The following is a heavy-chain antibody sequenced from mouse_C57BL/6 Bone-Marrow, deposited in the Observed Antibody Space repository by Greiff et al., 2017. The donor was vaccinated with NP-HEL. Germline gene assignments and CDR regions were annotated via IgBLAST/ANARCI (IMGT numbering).Heavy chain of an antibody. CDR2: ISSGSSTI. Sequence: DVMLVESGGGLVKPGGSLKLSCAASGFTFSDYGMHWVRQAPEKGLEWVAYISSGSSTIYYADTVKGRFTISRDNAKNTLFLQRTSLRSEDTAMYYCAKDYGSSPFAYWGQGTLVTVSA. CDR3: AKDYGSSPFAY. D-gene: IGHD1-1*01. V-gene: IGHV5-17*01. J-gene: IGHJ3*01. CDR1: GFTFSDYG.